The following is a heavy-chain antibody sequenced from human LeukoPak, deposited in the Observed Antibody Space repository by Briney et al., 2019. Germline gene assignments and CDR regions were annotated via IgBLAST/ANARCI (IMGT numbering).Heavy chain of an antibody. D-gene: IGHD3-10*01. V-gene: IGHV3-23*01. J-gene: IGHJ4*02. CDR2: ISRSGDST. CDR3: AKDYYGSGSYYNGDY. CDR1: GFTFSSYA. Sequence: GGSLRLSCAASGFTFSSYAMSWVRQAPGKGLEWVSAISRSGDSTYYADSVKGRFTISRDNSKNTLYLQMNSLGAEDTAVYYCAKDYYGSGSYYNGDYWGQGTLVTVSS.